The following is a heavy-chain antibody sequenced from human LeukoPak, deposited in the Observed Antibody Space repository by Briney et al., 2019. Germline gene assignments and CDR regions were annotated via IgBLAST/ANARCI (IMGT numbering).Heavy chain of an antibody. CDR1: GFTFSEKY. D-gene: IGHD2-8*02. V-gene: IGHV3-66*01. J-gene: IGHJ6*02. CDR2: IYSGGST. CDR3: ARDAGGYGMDV. Sequence: GGSLRLSCAASGFTFSEKYMSWVRQAPGKGLEWVSVIYSGGSTYYADSVKGRFTISRDNSKNTLYLQMNSLRAEDTAVYYCARDAGGYGMDVWGQGTTVTVSS.